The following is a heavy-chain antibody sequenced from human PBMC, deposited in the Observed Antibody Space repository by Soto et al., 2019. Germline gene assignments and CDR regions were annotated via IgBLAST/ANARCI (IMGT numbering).Heavy chain of an antibody. CDR1: GFTFDDYA. CDR2: ISWNSGSI. D-gene: IGHD6-13*01. V-gene: IGHV3-9*01. J-gene: IGHJ5*02. CDR3: AKDIAASGRPPAGFDP. Sequence: PGWSLRLSCAASGFTFDDYAMHWVRQAPGKGLEWVSGISWNSGSIGYADSVKGRFTISRDNAKNSLYLQMNSLRAEDTALYYCAKDIAASGRPPAGFDPWAQGSMVTVSS.